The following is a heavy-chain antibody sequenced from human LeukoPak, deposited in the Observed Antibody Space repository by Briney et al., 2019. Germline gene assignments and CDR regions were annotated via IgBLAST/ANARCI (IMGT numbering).Heavy chain of an antibody. Sequence: VKVSCKASGGTFSSYAISWVRQAPGQGLEWMGGIIPIFGTANYAQKFQGRVTITTDESTSTAYMELSRLRSDDTAVYYCARDQGRYCSSTSCPMDVWGKGTTVTVSS. CDR1: GGTFSSYA. CDR3: ARDQGRYCSSTSCPMDV. D-gene: IGHD2-2*01. CDR2: IIPIFGTA. J-gene: IGHJ6*03. V-gene: IGHV1-69*05.